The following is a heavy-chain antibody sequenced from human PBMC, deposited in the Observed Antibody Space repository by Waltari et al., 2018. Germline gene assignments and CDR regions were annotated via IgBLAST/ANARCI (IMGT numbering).Heavy chain of an antibody. D-gene: IGHD3-3*01. Sequence: HLQESGPGLVTPSETLSLACAVSRSSISSHGYCRGWIRQPPGKGLEWIGSKYYTGSTNYNPSLKSRATISVDTSKGQFSLKLSSVTAADTAVYYCVRSFDFWSGTYYFDLWGQGTLVTVSS. CDR3: VRSFDFWSGTYYFDL. CDR2: KYYTGST. CDR1: RSSISSHGYC. V-gene: IGHV4-39*01. J-gene: IGHJ4*02.